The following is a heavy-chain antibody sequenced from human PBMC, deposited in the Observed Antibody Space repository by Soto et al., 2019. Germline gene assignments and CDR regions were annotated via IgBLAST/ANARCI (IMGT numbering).Heavy chain of an antibody. D-gene: IGHD6-19*01. Sequence: QVQLVQSGAEVKKPGASVKVSCKASGYTFISYGISWVRQAPGQGLEWMGWISGNDGNTQYAQKLQARLTMTTDTSTSTAYMELRSLRSDDTAVYYCARVNWAGIDYWGPGTLVTVSS. CDR1: GYTFISYG. CDR2: ISGNDGNT. CDR3: ARVNWAGIDY. V-gene: IGHV1-18*01. J-gene: IGHJ4*02.